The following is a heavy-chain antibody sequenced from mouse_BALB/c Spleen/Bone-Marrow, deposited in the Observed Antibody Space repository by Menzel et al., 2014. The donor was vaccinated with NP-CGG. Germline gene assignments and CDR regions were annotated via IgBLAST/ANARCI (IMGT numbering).Heavy chain of an antibody. CDR2: IDPANGNT. D-gene: IGHD1-2*01. CDR1: GFNIKDTY. J-gene: IGHJ2*01. Sequence: DVQLVESGAELVKPGASVKLSCTASGFNIKDTYMHWVKQRPEQGLEWIGRIDPANGNTKYDPKFQGKATITADTSSNTAYLQLSSLTSEDTAVYYCARYCYGYYFDYWGQGTTLTVSS. CDR3: ARYCYGYYFDY. V-gene: IGHV14-3*02.